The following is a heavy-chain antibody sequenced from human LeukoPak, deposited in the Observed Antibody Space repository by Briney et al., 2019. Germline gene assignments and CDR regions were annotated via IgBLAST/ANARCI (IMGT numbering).Heavy chain of an antibody. CDR1: GFTFDAYG. CDR2: ISWNSGSI. J-gene: IGHJ2*01. Sequence: GGSLRLSCAASGFTFDAYGMNWVRQIPGKGLEWVSGISWNSGSIGYGDSVRGRFTISRDNAKNSLYLQMSSLRPEDTAFYYCAKDEAAGMMTGIHGGDFDLWGRGTLVIVSS. CDR3: AKDEAAGMMTGIHGGDFDL. V-gene: IGHV3-9*01. D-gene: IGHD3-9*01.